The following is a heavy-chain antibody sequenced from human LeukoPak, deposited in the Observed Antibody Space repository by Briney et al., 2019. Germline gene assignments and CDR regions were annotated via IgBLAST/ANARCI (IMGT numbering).Heavy chain of an antibody. D-gene: IGHD3-22*01. CDR3: ARRRYYDSTGYFE. CDR1: GDHISSSSYY. CDR2: IYHSGRT. Sequence: SSETLSLTCAVSGDHISSSSYYWGWIRQSPGTGLEWIGDIYHSGRTYYNPSLKSRVAISVDTSKNQFSLRLRSMTAADTAVFYCARRRYYDSTGYFEWGRGTLVTVSS. V-gene: IGHV4-39*01. J-gene: IGHJ1*01.